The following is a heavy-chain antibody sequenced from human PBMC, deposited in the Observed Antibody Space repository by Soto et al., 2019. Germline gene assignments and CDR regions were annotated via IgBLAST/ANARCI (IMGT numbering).Heavy chain of an antibody. V-gene: IGHV5-51*01. CDR1: GYXFTNYL. D-gene: IGHD6-25*01. Sequence: EXLKSSCKASGYXFTNYLVGWVRQVPGKGLEWMGIIYPDDSDTRYSPSFQGHVTISYDKSISTAYLQWSSLRDPATAMYYCARHGRLLNLPTKRWLDPWGQGTLVTVS. J-gene: IGHJ5*02. CDR3: ARHGRLLNLPTKRWLDP. CDR2: IYPDDSDT.